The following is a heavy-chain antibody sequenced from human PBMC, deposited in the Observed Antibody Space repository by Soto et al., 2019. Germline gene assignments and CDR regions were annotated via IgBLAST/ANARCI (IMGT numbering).Heavy chain of an antibody. J-gene: IGHJ6*02. D-gene: IGHD6-13*01. Sequence: QVQLQESGPGLVKPSQTLSLTCTVSGGSISSGGYYWSWIRQHPGKGLEWIGYIYYSGSTYYNPSLKSRVTISVDTSKNQFSLKLSSVTAADTAVYYCARVAAAGGYYYYGMDVWGQGTTVTVSS. CDR2: IYYSGST. CDR1: GGSISSGGYY. V-gene: IGHV4-31*03. CDR3: ARVAAAGGYYYYGMDV.